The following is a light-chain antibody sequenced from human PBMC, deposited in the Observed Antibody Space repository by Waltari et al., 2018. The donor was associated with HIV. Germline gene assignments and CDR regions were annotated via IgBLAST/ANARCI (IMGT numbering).Light chain of an antibody. CDR3: AAWDRSLNGPV. Sequence: QSVLTQPPSASGTPGQRVTISCSGSSSNIGSKTVNWYQQLPGTAPKRLIDYNNHRRSGVPGRFSGSKSGTSASLAISGLQSEDEADYYCAAWDRSLNGPVFGTGTKVTVL. CDR2: YNN. CDR1: SSNIGSKT. J-gene: IGLJ1*01. V-gene: IGLV1-44*01.